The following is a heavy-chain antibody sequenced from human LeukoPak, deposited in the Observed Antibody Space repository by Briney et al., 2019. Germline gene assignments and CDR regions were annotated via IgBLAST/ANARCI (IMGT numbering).Heavy chain of an antibody. Sequence: SETLSLTCTVSGGSISSYYWGWIRQPPGKGLEWIGSIYYSGSTYYNPSLKSRVTISVDTSKNQFSLKLSSVTAADTAVYYCARRVAKNVWGSYRYFDYWGQGTLVTVSS. V-gene: IGHV4-39*01. CDR3: ARRVAKNVWGSYRYFDY. CDR1: GGSISSYY. CDR2: IYYSGST. J-gene: IGHJ4*02. D-gene: IGHD3-16*02.